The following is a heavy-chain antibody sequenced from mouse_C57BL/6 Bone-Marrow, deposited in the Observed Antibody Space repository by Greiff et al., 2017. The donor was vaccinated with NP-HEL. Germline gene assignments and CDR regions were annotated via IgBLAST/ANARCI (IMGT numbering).Heavy chain of an antibody. CDR1: GYTFTDYN. V-gene: IGHV1-22*01. CDR3: ARGLLRLDY. D-gene: IGHD2-3*01. CDR2: INPNNGGT. Sequence: EVQLQQSGPELVKPGASVKMSCKASGYTFTDYNMHWVKQSPGQSLEWIGYINPNNGGTSYNQKFKGKATLTVNKSSSTAYMELRSLTSEDSAVYYCARGLLRLDYWGQGTTLTVSS. J-gene: IGHJ2*01.